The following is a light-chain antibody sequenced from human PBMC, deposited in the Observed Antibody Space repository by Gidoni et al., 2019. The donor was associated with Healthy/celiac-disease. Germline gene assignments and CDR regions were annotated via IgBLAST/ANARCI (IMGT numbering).Light chain of an antibody. Sequence: DIQMTQSPSTLSASVGDRVTITCRASQSISSWLAWYQQKPGKAPKLLIYKASSLESGVPSRFSGSGSGTEFTLTISSLQPDDFATYDCQQYNSYSRGYTFGQGTKLEIK. CDR3: QQYNSYSRGYT. CDR1: QSISSW. V-gene: IGKV1-5*03. CDR2: KAS. J-gene: IGKJ2*01.